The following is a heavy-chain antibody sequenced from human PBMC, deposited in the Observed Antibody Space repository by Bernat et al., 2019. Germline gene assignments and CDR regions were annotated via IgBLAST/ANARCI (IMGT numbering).Heavy chain of an antibody. V-gene: IGHV4-39*07. D-gene: IGHD2-15*01. Sequence: QLQLQESGPGLVKPSETLSLTCTVSGGSIRSSSYYWGWIRQPPGKGLEWIGSIYYSGRTYYNPSLKSRVTISVDTSKRQLSLKLSSVTAADTAVYYCARDNRMGVVAATLDYWGQGTLVTVSS. CDR3: ARDNRMGVVAATLDY. CDR1: GGSIRSSSYY. J-gene: IGHJ4*02. CDR2: IYYSGRT.